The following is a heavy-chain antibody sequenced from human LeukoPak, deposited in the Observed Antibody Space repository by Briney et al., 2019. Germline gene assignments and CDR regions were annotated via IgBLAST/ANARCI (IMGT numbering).Heavy chain of an antibody. V-gene: IGHV3-48*01. J-gene: IGHJ5*02. D-gene: IGHD2-2*01. CDR2: ISSSSSTI. Sequence: PGGSLRLSCAASGFTFSSYSMNWVRQAPGKGLEWVSYISSSSSTIYYADSVKGRFTISRDNAKNSLYLQMNSLRAEDTAVYYCARGGDLVVPPGLFDPWGQGTLVTVSS. CDR1: GFTFSSYS. CDR3: ARGGDLVVPPGLFDP.